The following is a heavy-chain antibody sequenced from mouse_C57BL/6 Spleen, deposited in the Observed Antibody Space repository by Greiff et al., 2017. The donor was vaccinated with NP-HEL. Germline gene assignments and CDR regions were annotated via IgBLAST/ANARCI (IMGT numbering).Heavy chain of an antibody. Sequence: QVQLQQSGAELVRPGTSVKVSCKASGYAFTNYLIEWVKQRPGQGLEWIGVINPGSGGTNYNEKFKGKATLTADKSSSTAYMQLSSLTSEDSAFYFCARGYGHWYFDVWGTGTTVTVSS. D-gene: IGHD1-1*01. V-gene: IGHV1-54*01. CDR1: GYAFTNYL. J-gene: IGHJ1*03. CDR3: ARGYGHWYFDV. CDR2: INPGSGGT.